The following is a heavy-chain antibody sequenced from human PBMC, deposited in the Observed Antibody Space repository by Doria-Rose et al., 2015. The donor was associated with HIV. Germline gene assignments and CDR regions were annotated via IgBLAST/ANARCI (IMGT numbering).Heavy chain of an antibody. Sequence: KPAETLSLTCTVSGGSISSYYWNWIRQPPGKGLEWIGYIYSSGSTHYNSSLKSRVTISIDTSKNQFSLKLSSVTAADTAVYYCARFRPSRGIYYSLDVWGKGTTGTVSS. J-gene: IGHJ6*03. CDR1: GGSISSYY. V-gene: IGHV4-4*09. CDR3: ARFRPSRGIYYSLDV. D-gene: IGHD3-10*01. CDR2: IYSSGST.